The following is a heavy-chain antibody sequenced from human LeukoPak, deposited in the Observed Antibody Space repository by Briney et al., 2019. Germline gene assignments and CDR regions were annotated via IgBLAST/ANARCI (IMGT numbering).Heavy chain of an antibody. CDR3: ARDRYITRSWGYDFDY. V-gene: IGHV3-7*01. CDR2: IKQDGSEK. J-gene: IGHJ4*02. Sequence: PGGSLRLSCAVSGFTFSRYWMSWVRQAPGKGLEWVANIKQDGSEKYYVDSVKGRFTISRDNAKNSLYLQMNTLRAEDTAVYYCARDRYITRSWGYDFDYWGQGILVTVSS. CDR1: GFTFSRYW. D-gene: IGHD6-13*01.